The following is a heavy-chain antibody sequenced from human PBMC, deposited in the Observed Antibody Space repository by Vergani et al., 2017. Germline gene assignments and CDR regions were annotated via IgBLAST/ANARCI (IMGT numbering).Heavy chain of an antibody. CDR2: IYPGDSDT. CDR1: GYSFSHYW. V-gene: IGHV5-51*03. D-gene: IGHD5-24*01. J-gene: IGHJ2*01. CDR3: GRLEMDXFLSKESRWYFDF. Sequence: EVPLVQSGAEVKKPGESVKISCKASGYSFSHYWIGWVRQMSGKGLEWMGIIYPGDSDTRYSPSFQGQVTISPDKSITTAYLQWGSLRASDTAVYYCGRLEMDXFLSKESRWYFDFWGRGTLVTVSS.